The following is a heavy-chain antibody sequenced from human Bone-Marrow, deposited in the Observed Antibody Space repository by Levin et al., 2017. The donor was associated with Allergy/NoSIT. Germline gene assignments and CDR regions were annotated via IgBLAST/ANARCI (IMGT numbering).Heavy chain of an antibody. CDR2: IHSDGTTI. V-gene: IGHV3-74*01. J-gene: IGHJ4*02. D-gene: IGHD2-21*01. CDR1: GFTFSSYS. Sequence: SCAASGFTFSSYSMYWVRQAPGKGLVWVSRIHSDGTTITYADSVKGRFTISRDNAKNTLFLQMNSLRAEDTAVYYCARAVAAVPWYFDYWGQGILVTVSS. CDR3: ARAVAAVPWYFDY.